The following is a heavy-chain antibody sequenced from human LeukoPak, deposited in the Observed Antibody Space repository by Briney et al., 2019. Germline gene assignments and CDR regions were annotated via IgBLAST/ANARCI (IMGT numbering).Heavy chain of an antibody. CDR2: VYYSGST. D-gene: IGHD3-3*02. J-gene: IGHJ4*02. Sequence: PSETLSLTCTVSGGSISGYYWNWIRQPPGKGLEWIGYVYYSGSTNYNPSLKSRVTISVDTSKNQFSLRLSSVTAADTAVYYCAREGRISIFGMVHYYFDYWGQGTLVTVSS. V-gene: IGHV4-59*01. CDR1: GGSISGYY. CDR3: AREGRISIFGMVHYYFDY.